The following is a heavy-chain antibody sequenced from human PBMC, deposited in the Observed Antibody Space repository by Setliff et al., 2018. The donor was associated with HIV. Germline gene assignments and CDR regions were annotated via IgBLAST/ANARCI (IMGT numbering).Heavy chain of an antibody. CDR2: ISAYNGNT. D-gene: IGHD4-17*01. J-gene: IGHJ4*02. CDR3: ARDPAYGDYGYYFDY. Sequence: ASVKVSCKASGYTFTSYGISWVRQAPGQGLEWMGWISAYNGNTNYAQKLQGRVTMTTDTSTSTAYMELRSLRSDDTAVYYCARDPAYGDYGYYFDYWGQGTKVTVSS. V-gene: IGHV1-18*01. CDR1: GYTFTSYG.